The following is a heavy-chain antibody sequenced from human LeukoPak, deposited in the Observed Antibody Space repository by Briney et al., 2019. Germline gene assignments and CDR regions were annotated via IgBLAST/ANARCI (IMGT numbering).Heavy chain of an antibody. Sequence: PGRSLRLSCAASGFTCDDYAMHWIRQAPGKGLEWVSGISWNGGTIGYADSVKGRFTISRDNAKSSLYLQMNSLRAEDMALYYCAKADTAMVTSAFDIWGQGTMVTVSS. J-gene: IGHJ3*02. CDR3: AKADTAMVTSAFDI. D-gene: IGHD5-18*01. CDR2: ISWNGGTI. CDR1: GFTCDDYA. V-gene: IGHV3-9*03.